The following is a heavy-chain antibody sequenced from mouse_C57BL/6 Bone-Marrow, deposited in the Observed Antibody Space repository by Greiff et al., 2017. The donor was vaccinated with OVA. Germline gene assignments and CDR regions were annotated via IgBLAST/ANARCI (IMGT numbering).Heavy chain of an antibody. CDR3: ALLGTRYFDY. D-gene: IGHD2-10*01. CDR2: IYPRSGNT. Sequence: SFNLSFNSSCYTFTSYVISWVKQRTGQCLECIGEIYPRSGNTYYNEKFKGKATLTADKSSSTAYMELRSLTSEDSAVYFCALLGTRYFDYWGQGTTLTVSS. J-gene: IGHJ2*01. V-gene: IGHV1-81*01. CDR1: CYTFTSYV.